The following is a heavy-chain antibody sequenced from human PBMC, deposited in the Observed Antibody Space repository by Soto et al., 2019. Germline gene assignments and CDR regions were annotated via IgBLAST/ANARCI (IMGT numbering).Heavy chain of an antibody. Sequence: EVQLVESGGGLVQPGGSLRLSCAGSGFIFSTYDMSWVRRTAGKRLEWVSTIGVGGDTYYEDSVKGRFTIFRENAKNSLYLQMNSLRVGDTAIYYCARAMEVDPIDYWGQGTLVTVSS. D-gene: IGHD1-1*01. CDR1: GFIFSTYD. V-gene: IGHV3-13*01. CDR2: IGVGGDT. CDR3: ARAMEVDPIDY. J-gene: IGHJ4*02.